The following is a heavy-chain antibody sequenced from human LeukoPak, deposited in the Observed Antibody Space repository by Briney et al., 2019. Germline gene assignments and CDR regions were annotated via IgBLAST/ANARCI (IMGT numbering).Heavy chain of an antibody. J-gene: IGHJ4*02. CDR2: ITTDGSST. D-gene: IGHD1-26*01. Sequence: GGSLRLSCVDSGFTFSRFWMHWVRQAPGKGLVWVSHITTDGSSTSYADSVKGRFTISRDNAKNTLYLQMNSLRAEDTAVYYCAGGAIAGANFDYWGQGALVTVSS. CDR3: AGGAIAGANFDY. V-gene: IGHV3-74*01. CDR1: GFTFSRFW.